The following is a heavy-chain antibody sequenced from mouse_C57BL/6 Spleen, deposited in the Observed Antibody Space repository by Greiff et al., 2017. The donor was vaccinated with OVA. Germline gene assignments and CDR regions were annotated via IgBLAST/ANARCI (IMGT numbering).Heavy chain of an antibody. J-gene: IGHJ4*01. D-gene: IGHD1-1*01. CDR2: IGHSGSYT. CDR1: GYTFTSYW. V-gene: IGHV1-69*01. Sequence: QVQLLQPGAELVMPGASVKLSCTASGYTFTSYWMRWVRQSPGQGLEWIGEIGHSGSYTNYHQQVKGKSTLTLDKSSSTAYLQLSSLTSEDSAVYYCARAGTTVVAPYDAMDYWGQGTSVTVSS. CDR3: ARAGTTVVAPYDAMDY.